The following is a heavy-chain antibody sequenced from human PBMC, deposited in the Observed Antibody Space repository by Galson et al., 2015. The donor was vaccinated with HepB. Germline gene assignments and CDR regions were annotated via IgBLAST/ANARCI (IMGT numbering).Heavy chain of an antibody. V-gene: IGHV3-7*01. J-gene: IGHJ4*02. CDR2: IKQDGSEK. CDR3: ARGATGSNFRNSVDY. Sequence: SLRLSCAASGFTFSSYWMSWVRQAPGKGLEWVANIKQDGSEKYYVDSVKGRFTISRDNAKNSLYLQMNSLRAEDTAVYYCARGATGSNFRNSVDYWGQGTLVTVSS. D-gene: IGHD4-23*01. CDR1: GFTFSSYW.